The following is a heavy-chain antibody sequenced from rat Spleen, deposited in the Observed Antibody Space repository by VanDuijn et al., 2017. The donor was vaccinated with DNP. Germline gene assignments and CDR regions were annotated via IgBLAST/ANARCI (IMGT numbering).Heavy chain of an antibody. D-gene: IGHD4-1*01. Sequence: EVKLVESGGGLVQPGRPLKLSCAASGFNFNDYWMGWVRQAPGKGLEWIGDINKDSSTIKHTPSLKDKFTISRDRTQNTLFLQMSRLGSEDTDIDDCARGPKYGSVADYFDYWGPGVMVTVSS. CDR2: INKDSSTI. CDR1: GFNFNDYW. V-gene: IGHV4-2*01. CDR3: ARGPKYGSVADYFDY. J-gene: IGHJ2*01.